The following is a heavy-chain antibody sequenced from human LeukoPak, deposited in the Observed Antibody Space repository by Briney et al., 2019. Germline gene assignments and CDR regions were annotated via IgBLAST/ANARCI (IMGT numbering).Heavy chain of an antibody. CDR2: IKQDGSEK. D-gene: IGHD6-19*01. CDR3: ARPISSGSIDY. V-gene: IGHV3-7*01. J-gene: IGHJ4*02. CDR1: GFTLSDYW. Sequence: RPGGSLRLSCAGSGFTLSDYWMSWVRQAPGKGLEWVANIKQDGSEKYYVDSVEGRFTISRDNAKNSLYLQMNSLRAEDTAVYYCARPISSGSIDYWGQGTLVIVSS.